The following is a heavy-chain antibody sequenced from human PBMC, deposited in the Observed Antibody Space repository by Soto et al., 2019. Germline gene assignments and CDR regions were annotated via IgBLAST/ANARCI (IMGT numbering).Heavy chain of an antibody. CDR3: ARVGVLRYFEWLLYPYYFDY. D-gene: IGHD3-9*01. Sequence: SETLSLTGAVYGGSFSGYYWSWIRQPPWKGLEWLGEINHSGITNYNPSLKSRVTISVDTSKNQFSLKLSSVTAADTALYYCARVGVLRYFEWLLYPYYFDYWGQGTLVTVAS. V-gene: IGHV4-34*01. J-gene: IGHJ4*02. CDR2: INHSGIT. CDR1: GGSFSGYY.